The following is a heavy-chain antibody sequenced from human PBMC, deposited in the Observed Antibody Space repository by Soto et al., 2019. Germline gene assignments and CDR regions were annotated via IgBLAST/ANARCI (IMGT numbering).Heavy chain of an antibody. CDR3: AKGAMRSFHHLDV. Sequence: GGSLRLSCGASGFSFNTYAMTWVRRTLEKGLEWVSGLSAGGTATYYADSVMGRFTISRDNSKNMLYLQMDSLRAEDTALYYCAKGAMRSFHHLDVWGQGTTVTVSS. D-gene: IGHD1-26*01. CDR1: GFSFNTYA. CDR2: LSAGGTAT. J-gene: IGHJ6*02. V-gene: IGHV3-23*01.